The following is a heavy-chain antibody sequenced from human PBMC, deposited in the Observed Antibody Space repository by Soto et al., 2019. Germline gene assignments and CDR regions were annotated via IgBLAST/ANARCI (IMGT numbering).Heavy chain of an antibody. J-gene: IGHJ4*02. CDR2: ISYSGST. CDR1: GGSISSGDYY. V-gene: IGHV4-30-4*01. Sequence: QVQLQESGPGLVKPSQTLSLTCTVSGGSISSGDYYWSWIRQPPGKGLEWIGYISYSGSTYYNPSLKSRVTISVDTSKNQFSLKLSSVTAADTAVYYCARTQRTVDTAIASYFDYWGQGTLVTVSS. CDR3: ARTQRTVDTAIASYFDY. D-gene: IGHD5-18*01.